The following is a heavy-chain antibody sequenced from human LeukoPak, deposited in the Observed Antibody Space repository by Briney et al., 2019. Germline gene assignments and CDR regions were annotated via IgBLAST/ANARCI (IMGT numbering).Heavy chain of an antibody. CDR2: IRYDGSNK. V-gene: IGHV3-30*02. J-gene: IGHJ4*02. CDR1: GFTFSYNG. D-gene: IGHD3-10*01. Sequence: GGSLRLSCVASGFTFSYNGMHWVRQAPGKGLEWVAFIRYDGSNKYYADSVKDRFTISRDNSKNTLYLQMNSLRDEDTAVYYCVKDPGYGSGRTSAFDYWGQGTLVTVSS. CDR3: VKDPGYGSGRTSAFDY.